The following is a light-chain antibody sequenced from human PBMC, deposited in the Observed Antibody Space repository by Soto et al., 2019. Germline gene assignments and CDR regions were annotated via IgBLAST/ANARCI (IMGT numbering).Light chain of an antibody. Sequence: EIVLTQSPATLSVSPGETATLSCRASQSLTTYLAWYQQKPDQAPRLLIYDASNRATGIPARFSGSGSGTDFTLTISSLEPEDCAVYYCQQCGNWPLTFGGGTKVDIK. V-gene: IGKV3-11*01. CDR1: QSLTTY. CDR2: DAS. CDR3: QQCGNWPLT. J-gene: IGKJ4*01.